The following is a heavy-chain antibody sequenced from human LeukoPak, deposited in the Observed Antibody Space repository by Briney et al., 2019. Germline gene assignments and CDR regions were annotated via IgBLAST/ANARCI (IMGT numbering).Heavy chain of an antibody. J-gene: IGHJ4*02. CDR1: GFTFSTYW. V-gene: IGHV3-7*03. CDR3: VRGHGYNLEDYFDN. CDR2: IKQDGSEK. Sequence: GGSLRLSCAASGFTFSTYWMSWVRQAPGKGLEWVANIKQDGSEKYFVDSVKGRFTVSRDNSKNSLSLYMNSLTTEDTALYYCVRGHGYNLEDYFDNWGQGTLVTVSS. D-gene: IGHD5-24*01.